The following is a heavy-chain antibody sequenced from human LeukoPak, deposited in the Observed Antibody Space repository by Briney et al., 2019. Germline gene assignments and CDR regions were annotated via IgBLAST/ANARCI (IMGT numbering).Heavy chain of an antibody. Sequence: PSETLSLTCTVSGGSISSGSYYWSWIRQPAGKGLEWIGRIYTSVSTNYNPSLKSRVTISVDTSKNQFSLKLSSVTAADTAVYYCASMSGYYVPYYYYMDVWGKGTTVTVSS. CDR2: IYTSVST. V-gene: IGHV4-61*02. CDR3: ASMSGYYVPYYYYMDV. J-gene: IGHJ6*03. CDR1: GGSISSGSYY. D-gene: IGHD3-22*01.